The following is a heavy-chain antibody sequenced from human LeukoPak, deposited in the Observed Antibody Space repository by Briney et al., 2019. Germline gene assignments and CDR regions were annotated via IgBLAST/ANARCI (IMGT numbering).Heavy chain of an antibody. Sequence: LPGGSLRLSCAASGFTFDSYAMSWVRQASGRGVEWVSSISGSGSSTYYADSVKGRFTISRDNSKNTLYLQMDSLRIEDTAEYYCAKGNSARSGSYYGDYWGQGTLVTVSS. CDR2: ISGSGSST. J-gene: IGHJ4*02. CDR1: GFTFDSYA. V-gene: IGHV3-23*01. CDR3: AKGNSARSGSYYGDY. D-gene: IGHD1-26*01.